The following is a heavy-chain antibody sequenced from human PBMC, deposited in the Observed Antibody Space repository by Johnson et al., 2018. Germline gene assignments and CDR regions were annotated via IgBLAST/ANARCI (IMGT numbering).Heavy chain of an antibody. CDR2: IRKQDGIEK. J-gene: IGHJ3*02. Sequence: VQLVQSGGGLVQPGGSLRLSCAASGFTFSSYWMTWVRQAPGKGLEWVANIRKQDGIEKYYVDSVKGRFTISRDNAKNSLYLQMTSLRVEDTAVYSCATESGGDSAFEIWGQGTMVAVSS. D-gene: IGHD2-21*02. CDR3: ATESGGDSAFEI. V-gene: IGHV3-7*04. CDR1: GFTFSSYW.